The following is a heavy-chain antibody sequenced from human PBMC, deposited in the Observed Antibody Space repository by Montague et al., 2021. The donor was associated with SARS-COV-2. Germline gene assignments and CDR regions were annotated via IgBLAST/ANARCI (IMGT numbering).Heavy chain of an antibody. CDR1: GDSFTTSGYF. J-gene: IGHJ4*02. CDR3: ARLTPVGSTFFFEF. Sequence: TLSLTCTLSGDSFTTSGYFWTWIRQHPGKGLEWIGHISYSGSAKYXPSLKSRLTTSVDTSKNQFSLELTSVTAADTAVYYCARLTPVGSTFFFEFWGQGILVTVSS. CDR2: ISYSGSA. D-gene: IGHD2/OR15-2a*01. V-gene: IGHV4-31*03.